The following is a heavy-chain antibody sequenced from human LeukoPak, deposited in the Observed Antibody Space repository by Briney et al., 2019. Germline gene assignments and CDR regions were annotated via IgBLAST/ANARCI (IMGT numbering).Heavy chain of an antibody. Sequence: GSSVKVSCKASGGTFSSYAISWVRQAPGQGLEWMGGIIPIFGTANYAQKFQGRVTITADESTSTAYMELSSLRSEDTAVYYCARGGTIFGVVTLDYWGQGTLVTVSS. CDR3: ARGGTIFGVVTLDY. J-gene: IGHJ4*02. V-gene: IGHV1-69*01. D-gene: IGHD3-3*01. CDR2: IIPIFGTA. CDR1: GGTFSSYA.